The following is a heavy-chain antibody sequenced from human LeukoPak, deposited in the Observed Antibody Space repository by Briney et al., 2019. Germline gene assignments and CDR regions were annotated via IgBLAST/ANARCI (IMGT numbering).Heavy chain of an antibody. CDR1: GGSISNYY. CDR3: ARDRTTTVT. CDR2: IYYSGTT. Sequence: SETLSLTCTVSGGSISNYYWSWIRQPPGKGLEWIGYIYYSGTTNYNPSLKSRVTISVDTSKNQFSLKLNSVTAADTAVYCCARDRTTTVTWGQGTLVTVSS. D-gene: IGHD4-17*01. J-gene: IGHJ4*02. V-gene: IGHV4-59*01.